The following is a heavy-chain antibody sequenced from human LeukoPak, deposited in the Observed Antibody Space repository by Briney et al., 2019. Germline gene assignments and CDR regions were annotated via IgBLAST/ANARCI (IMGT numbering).Heavy chain of an antibody. CDR2: IIPILGIA. V-gene: IGHV1-69*02. Sequence: SVKVSCKASGGTFSSYTISWVRQAPGQGLEWMGRIIPILGIANYAQKFQGRVTITADKSTSTAYMELSSLRSEDTAVYYCARGGYGSGSFYYYYGMDVWDQGTTVTVSS. J-gene: IGHJ6*02. CDR1: GGTFSSYT. CDR3: ARGGYGSGSFYYYYGMDV. D-gene: IGHD3-10*01.